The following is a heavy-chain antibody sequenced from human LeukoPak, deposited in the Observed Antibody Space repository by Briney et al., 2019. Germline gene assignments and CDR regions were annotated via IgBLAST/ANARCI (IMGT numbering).Heavy chain of an antibody. Sequence: GGSLRLSCAASGFTFSDYYMSWIRQALGKGVEGVSYISSSGSTIYYADSVKGRFTISRDNSKNTLYLQMGSLRAEDMAVYYCARDSARDHYYYGMDVWGQGTTVTVSS. CDR2: ISSSGSTI. CDR3: ARDSARDHYYYGMDV. CDR1: GFTFSDYY. J-gene: IGHJ6*02. V-gene: IGHV3-11*04.